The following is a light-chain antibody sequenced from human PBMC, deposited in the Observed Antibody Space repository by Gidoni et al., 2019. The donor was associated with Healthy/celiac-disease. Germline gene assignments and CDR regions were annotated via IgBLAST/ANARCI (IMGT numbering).Light chain of an antibody. J-gene: IGKJ4*01. CDR3: QQYGSSPLT. CDR2: GAS. Sequence: EIVLMQSTGTLSMSPGERATLSCRARQRVSSSYLAWYQQKPCQAPRLLIYGASSRATGIPDRFSGSGSGTDFTLTISRLEPEDFAVYYCQQYGSSPLTFGGGTKVEIK. V-gene: IGKV3-20*01. CDR1: QRVSSSY.